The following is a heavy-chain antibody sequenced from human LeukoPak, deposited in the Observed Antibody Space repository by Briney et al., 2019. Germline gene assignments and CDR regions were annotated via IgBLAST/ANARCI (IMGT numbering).Heavy chain of an antibody. CDR3: ARSRPTYYDFWSGTYYFDY. D-gene: IGHD3-3*01. Sequence: SETLSLTCTVSGGSISMHYWSWIRQPPGKGLEWIGYIDHTGSTNYNPSLNSRVTISRDTSKNHFSLELSSVTAADTAVYYCARSRPTYYDFWSGTYYFDYWGQGTLVTVSS. CDR1: GGSISMHY. V-gene: IGHV4-59*11. CDR2: IDHTGST. J-gene: IGHJ4*02.